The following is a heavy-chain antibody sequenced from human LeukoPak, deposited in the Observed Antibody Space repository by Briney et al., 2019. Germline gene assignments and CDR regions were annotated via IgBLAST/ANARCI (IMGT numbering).Heavy chain of an antibody. CDR2: INHSGST. Sequence: PSETLSLTCAVYGGSFSGYYWIWIRQPPGKGLEWIGEINHSGSTNYNPSLKSRVTISVDTSKNQFSLKLSSVTAADTAVYYCAISSWHQIQTSDYWGQGTLVTVSS. J-gene: IGHJ4*02. D-gene: IGHD6-13*01. CDR1: GGSFSGYY. V-gene: IGHV4-34*01. CDR3: AISSWHQIQTSDY.